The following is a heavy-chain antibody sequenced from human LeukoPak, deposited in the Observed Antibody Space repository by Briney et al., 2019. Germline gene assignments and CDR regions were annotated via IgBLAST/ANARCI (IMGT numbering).Heavy chain of an antibody. D-gene: IGHD6-13*01. CDR3: ARVTGYRIEDYFDY. V-gene: IGHV4-59*01. CDR2: IYYSGST. CDR1: GGSISSYY. Sequence: IPSETLSLTCTVSGGSISSYYWSWIRQPPGKGLEWIGYIYYSGSTNYNPSLKSRVTISVETSKNEFSLKLRSVTAADTAVYYCARVTGYRIEDYFDYWGQRTLVTVSS. J-gene: IGHJ4*02.